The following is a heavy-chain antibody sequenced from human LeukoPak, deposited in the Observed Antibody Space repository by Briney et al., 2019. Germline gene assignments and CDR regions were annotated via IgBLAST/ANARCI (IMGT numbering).Heavy chain of an antibody. D-gene: IGHD3-9*01. CDR3: ARSAVRIRYFDWGGVEYYFDY. Sequence: ASVKVSCKASGYTFTGYYMHWVRQAPGQGLEWMGWINPNSGGTNYAQKFQGRVTMTRDTSISTAYMELSRLRSDDTAVYYCARSAVRIRYFDWGGVEYYFDYWGQGTLVTVS. CDR2: INPNSGGT. CDR1: GYTFTGYY. J-gene: IGHJ4*02. V-gene: IGHV1-2*02.